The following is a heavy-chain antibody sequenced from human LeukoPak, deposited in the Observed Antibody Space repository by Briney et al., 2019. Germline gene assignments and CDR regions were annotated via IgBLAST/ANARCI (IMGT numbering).Heavy chain of an antibody. CDR3: ARHRIAAADDAFDI. CDR2: IYYSGST. J-gene: IGHJ3*02. CDR1: GGPISSSSYY. D-gene: IGHD6-13*01. V-gene: IGHV4-39*01. Sequence: SETLSLTCTVSGGPISSSSYYWGWIRQPPGKGLEWIGSIYYSGSTYYSPSLKSRVTISVDTSKNQFSLKLNSVTAADTAVYYCARHRIAAADDAFDIWGQGTMVTVSS.